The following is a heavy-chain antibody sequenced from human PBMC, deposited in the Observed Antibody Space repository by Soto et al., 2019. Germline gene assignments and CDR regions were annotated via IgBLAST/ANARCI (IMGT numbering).Heavy chain of an antibody. Sequence: GGSLRLSCAASGFTFSSYAMSWLRQAPGKGQEWVSAMSGSCGSTYYADSVKGRFTISRDNSKNTLYLQMNSLRAEDTGVYYCAKGRSSTSYNWFDPWGQGT. V-gene: IGHV3-23*01. J-gene: IGHJ5*02. CDR3: AKGRSSTSYNWFDP. D-gene: IGHD2-2*01. CDR2: MSGSCGST. CDR1: GFTFSSYA.